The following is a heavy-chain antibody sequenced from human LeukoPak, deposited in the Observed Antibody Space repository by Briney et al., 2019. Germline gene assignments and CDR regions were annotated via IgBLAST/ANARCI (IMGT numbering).Heavy chain of an antibody. CDR2: ISDSSITM. J-gene: IGHJ5*02. CDR1: GFTFSSHN. D-gene: IGHD2-15*01. V-gene: IGHV3-48*04. Sequence: PGGSLRLSCAASGFTFSSHNMVWVRQPPGKGLEWISYISDSSITMYHTDSVKGRFTISRDNAKNSLYLQINSLRAEDTAVYYCARDGGFCSGGFCYRLFDPWGQGTLVTVSS. CDR3: ARDGGFCSGGFCYRLFDP.